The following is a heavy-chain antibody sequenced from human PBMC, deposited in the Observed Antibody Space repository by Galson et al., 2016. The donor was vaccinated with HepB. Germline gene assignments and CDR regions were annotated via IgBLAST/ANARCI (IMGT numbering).Heavy chain of an antibody. CDR2: INPNGGST. V-gene: IGHV1-46*01. CDR1: GYTFTTYY. Sequence: SVKVSCKALGYTFTTYYIHWIRQAPGQGLEWMGIINPNGGSTTFAQRFLGRVTMTRDTSTSTVYIDLSSLKSEDTAVYYCARGYCSATDCYAGLGLDVWGQGTTVIVS. D-gene: IGHD2-2*01. CDR3: ARGYCSATDCYAGLGLDV. J-gene: IGHJ6*02.